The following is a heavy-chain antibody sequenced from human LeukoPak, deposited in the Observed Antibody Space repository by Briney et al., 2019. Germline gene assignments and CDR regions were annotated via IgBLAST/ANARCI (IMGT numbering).Heavy chain of an antibody. CDR3: GREGSGWEKGWFDP. CDR1: GGSFSGYY. CDR2: INHSGST. D-gene: IGHD6-19*01. J-gene: IGHJ5*02. Sequence: SQTLSLTCTVYGGSFSGYYWSWIRQPPGKGLVWIGEINHSGSTNYNPSLKSRVTISVDTSKNQFSLKLTSVTAADRAVYYCGREGSGWEKGWFDPWGQGTLVTVSS. V-gene: IGHV4-34*01.